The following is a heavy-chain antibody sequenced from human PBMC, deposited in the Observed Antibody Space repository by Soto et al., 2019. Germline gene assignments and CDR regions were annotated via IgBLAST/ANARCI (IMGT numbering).Heavy chain of an antibody. CDR1: GFTFDDYG. V-gene: IGHV3-20*01. J-gene: IGHJ5*02. D-gene: IGHD6-13*01. CDR2: INWNGGST. CDR3: ARRGAAAGTEFFDP. Sequence: EVHLVESGGGVVRPGGSLRLSCAVSGFTFDDYGMTWVRQAPGKGLEWVSGINWNGGSTGYADSVKGRFTISRDNSKNYLYLQMNSLRAEYTAFYHCARRGAAAGTEFFDPWGQGTLVIVSS.